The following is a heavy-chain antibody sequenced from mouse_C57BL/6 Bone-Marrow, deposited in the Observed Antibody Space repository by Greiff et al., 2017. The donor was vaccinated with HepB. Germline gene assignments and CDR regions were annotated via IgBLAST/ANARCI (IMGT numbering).Heavy chain of an antibody. D-gene: IGHD1-1*01. CDR2: INPRNGGT. CDR1: GYTFTSYW. CDR3: AFITTVYFDY. V-gene: IGHV1-53*01. J-gene: IGHJ2*01. Sequence: QVQLQQPGTELVKPGASVKLSCKASGYTFTSYWIHWVKQRPGQGLEWIGNINPRNGGTDYSEKFKSKATLTVDKSSSTAYMQLSSLSSEESAAYYCAFITTVYFDYWGQGTTLTVSS.